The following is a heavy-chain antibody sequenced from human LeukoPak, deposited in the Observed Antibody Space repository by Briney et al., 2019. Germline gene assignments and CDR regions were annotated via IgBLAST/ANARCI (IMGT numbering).Heavy chain of an antibody. CDR2: IYNNGRT. CDR3: ARGRSSSWSSFDY. V-gene: IGHV4-30-4*01. J-gene: IGHJ4*02. Sequence: SQTLPLTCTVSGGSISSGDYYWSWIRQPPGKGLEWIGYIYNNGRTYYNPSLKSRVTISVDTSKNLFSLKVSSVTAADAAVYYCARGRSSSWSSFDYWGQGTLVTVSS. CDR1: GGSISSGDYY. D-gene: IGHD6-13*01.